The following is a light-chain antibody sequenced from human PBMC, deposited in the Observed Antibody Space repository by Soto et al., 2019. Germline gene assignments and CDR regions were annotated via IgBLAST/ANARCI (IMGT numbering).Light chain of an antibody. CDR2: GAS. CDR1: LRISSH. J-gene: IGKJ4*01. Sequence: MTQSPSSLSASVGDRVTITCRASLRISSHLAWYQQKPGQAPRVIIYGASTRATGFPARFSGSGSGTEFTLTIRSLQSEDFAVYYCQQYNNWPLTFGGGTKVEMK. CDR3: QQYNNWPLT. V-gene: IGKV3-15*01.